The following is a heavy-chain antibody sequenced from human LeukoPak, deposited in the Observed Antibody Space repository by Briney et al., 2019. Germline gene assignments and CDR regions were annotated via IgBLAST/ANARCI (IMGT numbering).Heavy chain of an antibody. CDR2: IIPIFGTA. Sequence: ASVKVSCKASGGTFSSYAISWVRQAPGQGLEWMGGIIPIFGTANYAQKFQGRVTITTDESTSTAYMELSSLRSEDTAVYCCARGGPTTRYSSSWPHFDYWGQGTLVTVSS. D-gene: IGHD6-13*01. J-gene: IGHJ4*02. V-gene: IGHV1-69*05. CDR3: ARGGPTTRYSSSWPHFDY. CDR1: GGTFSSYA.